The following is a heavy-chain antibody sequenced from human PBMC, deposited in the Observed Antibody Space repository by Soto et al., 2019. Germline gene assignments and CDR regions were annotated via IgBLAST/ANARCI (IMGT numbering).Heavy chain of an antibody. J-gene: IGHJ6*02. D-gene: IGHD2-2*01. CDR1: GYTFTNYG. V-gene: IGHV1-18*01. Sequence: ASVKVSCKASGYTFTNYGISWVRQAPGQGLEWMGWISAYNGNTNYAQKLQGRVTMTTDTSTSTAYMELRSLRSDDTAVYYCASSFTSSQWRYGMDVGGQGTTVTVSS. CDR2: ISAYNGNT. CDR3: ASSFTSSQWRYGMDV.